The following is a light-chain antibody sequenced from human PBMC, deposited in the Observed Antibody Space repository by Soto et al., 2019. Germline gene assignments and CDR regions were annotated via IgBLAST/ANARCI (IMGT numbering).Light chain of an antibody. V-gene: IGKV3-15*01. CDR2: GAS. Sequence: EIVMTQSPATLSVSPGERATLSCRASQSVSSNLAWYQQKPGQAPRLLIYGASTRATGIPARFSGSGSGTEFTLTISSLQSEDFAVYSCQQYNNWPPKTFGRGTKVDI. CDR3: QQYNNWPPKT. J-gene: IGKJ1*01. CDR1: QSVSSN.